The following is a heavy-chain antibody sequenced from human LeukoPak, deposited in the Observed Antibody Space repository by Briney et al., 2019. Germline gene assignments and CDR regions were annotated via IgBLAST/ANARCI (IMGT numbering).Heavy chain of an antibody. Sequence: AGGSLRLSCAASGFTFSSYGMHWVRQAPGKGLEWVAFIRDDGSNKYYADSVKGRFTISRDNSKNTLYLQMNSLRAEDTAVYYCAKPQYSGSPPQDYWGQGTLVTVSS. V-gene: IGHV3-30*02. CDR3: AKPQYSGSPPQDY. J-gene: IGHJ4*02. CDR1: GFTFSSYG. CDR2: IRDDGSNK. D-gene: IGHD1-26*01.